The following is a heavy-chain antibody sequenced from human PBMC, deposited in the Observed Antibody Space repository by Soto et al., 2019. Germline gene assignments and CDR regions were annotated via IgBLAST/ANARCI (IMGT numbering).Heavy chain of an antibody. CDR1: GFTFSSYG. CDR3: AKGPSGWYFDY. Sequence: GGSLRLSCAASGFTFSSYGMHWVRQAPGKGLEWVAVISYDGSNKYYADSVKGRFTISRDNSKNTLYLQMNSLRAEDTAVYYCAKGPSGWYFDYWGQGTLVTVSS. CDR2: ISYDGSNK. J-gene: IGHJ4*02. D-gene: IGHD6-19*01. V-gene: IGHV3-30*18.